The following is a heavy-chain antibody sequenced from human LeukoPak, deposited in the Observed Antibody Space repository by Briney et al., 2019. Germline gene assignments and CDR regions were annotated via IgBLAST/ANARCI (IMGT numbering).Heavy chain of an antibody. CDR1: EFTFSSYA. CDR2: ILSDGSDE. J-gene: IGHJ4*02. Sequence: RPGGSLRLSCAASEFTFSSYAMHWVRQAPGKGLERVAVILSDGSDENYADSVKGRFTISRDNSKNTLYLQMNSLRPEDTALYYCARERRTDIVVVPGYWGQGTLVTVSS. D-gene: IGHD2-2*01. V-gene: IGHV3-30-3*01. CDR3: ARERRTDIVVVPGY.